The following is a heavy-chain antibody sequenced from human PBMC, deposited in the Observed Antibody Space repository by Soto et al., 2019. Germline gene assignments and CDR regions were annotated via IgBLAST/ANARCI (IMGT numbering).Heavy chain of an antibody. V-gene: IGHV5-51*01. CDR1: GYTFTAYW. CDR2: IYPANSDT. Sequence: GESLKISCQASGYTFTAYWIGWVRQVPGKGLDWMGIIYPANSDTRYSPSFQGQVTISADKSITTAYLQWSSLKASDTAIYYCAFHSTGLYYFGLDVWGQRTTVTVSS. D-gene: IGHD2-2*01. CDR3: AFHSTGLYYFGLDV. J-gene: IGHJ6*02.